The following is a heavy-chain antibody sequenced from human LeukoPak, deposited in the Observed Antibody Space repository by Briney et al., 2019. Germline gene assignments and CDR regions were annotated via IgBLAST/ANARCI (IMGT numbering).Heavy chain of an antibody. CDR2: ISGSGGST. CDR1: GFTFSSYA. D-gene: IGHD1-26*01. Sequence: GGSLRLSCAASGFTFSSYAMNWVRQAPGKGLEWVSAISGSGGSTYYADSVKGRFTISRDNSKNTLYLQMNSLRAEDTAVYYCAKEWRIVGATGLDYWGQGTLVTVSS. CDR3: AKEWRIVGATGLDY. J-gene: IGHJ4*02. V-gene: IGHV3-23*01.